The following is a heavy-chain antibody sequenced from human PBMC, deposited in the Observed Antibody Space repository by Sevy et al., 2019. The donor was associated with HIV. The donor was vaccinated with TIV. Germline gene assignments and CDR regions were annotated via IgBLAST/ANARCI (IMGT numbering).Heavy chain of an antibody. D-gene: IGHD5-12*01. CDR1: GGSISTYY. V-gene: IGHV4-59*01. J-gene: IGHJ5*02. Sequence: SETLSLTCTVSGGSISTYYWSWIRQPPGKGLEYIGYIYYTGSTNYNPSLKSRVTISVDTSKNQFSLKLRSVTAVDTAVYYCARAPPVRSGDDYINWFDPWGRGTLVTVSS. CDR2: IYYTGST. CDR3: ARAPPVRSGDDYINWFDP.